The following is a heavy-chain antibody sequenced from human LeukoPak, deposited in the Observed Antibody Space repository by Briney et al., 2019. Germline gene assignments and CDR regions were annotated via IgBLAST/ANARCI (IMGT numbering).Heavy chain of an antibody. V-gene: IGHV3-7*04. J-gene: IGHJ4*02. CDR3: ARDRGGGYFDY. CDR2: KKKDGSEE. D-gene: IGHD3-16*01. Sequence: TARSLRLSCVASTFTISNYWMSWVRQAPGKWLEWVANKKKDGSEEYYVDSVKGRFIISRDNAKNSLYLQMNSLRAEDTAVYYCARDRGGGYFDYWGQGTLVTVSS. CDR1: TFTISNYW.